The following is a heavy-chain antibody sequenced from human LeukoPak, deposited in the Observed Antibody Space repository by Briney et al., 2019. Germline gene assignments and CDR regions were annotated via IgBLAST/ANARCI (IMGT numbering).Heavy chain of an antibody. V-gene: IGHV4-61*02. CDR1: GGSISSGSYY. CDR2: IYTSGST. J-gene: IGHJ3*02. Sequence: SQTLSLTCTVSGGSISSGSYYWGWIRQPAGKGLEWIGRIYTSGSTNYNPSLKSRVTISVDTSKNQFSLKLSSVTAADTAVYYCARDGLYSSGWSDAFDIWGQGTMVTVSS. CDR3: ARDGLYSSGWSDAFDI. D-gene: IGHD6-19*01.